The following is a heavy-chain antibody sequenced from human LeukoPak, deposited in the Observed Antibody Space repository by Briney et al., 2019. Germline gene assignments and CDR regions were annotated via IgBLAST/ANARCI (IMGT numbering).Heavy chain of an antibody. V-gene: IGHV3-23*01. CDR3: ATATIFGVVIYY. Sequence: SGGSLRLSCAASGFTFSSYAMSWVRQAPGKGLYWVSTISGSVGSTYYADSVKGRFTISRDNSKNTLYLQMNSLRPEDTAVYYCATATIFGVVIYYWGQGTLVTVSS. D-gene: IGHD3-3*01. J-gene: IGHJ4*02. CDR1: GFTFSSYA. CDR2: ISGSVGST.